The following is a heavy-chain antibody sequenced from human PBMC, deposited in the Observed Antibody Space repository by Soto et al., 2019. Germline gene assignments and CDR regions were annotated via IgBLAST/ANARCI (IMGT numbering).Heavy chain of an antibody. CDR3: ARGNCGGVCYSPPEYFQH. J-gene: IGHJ1*01. CDR1: GGTFSSYA. CDR2: IIPIFGTA. V-gene: IGHV1-69*12. Sequence: QVQLVQSGAEVKKPGSSVKVSCKASGGTFSSYAISWVRQAPGQGLEWMGGIIPIFGTANYAQKFQGRVRITEDESTSPDYMELSSQRSEDTAVYYCARGNCGGVCYSPPEYFQHWGQGTLVTVSS. D-gene: IGHD2-21*02.